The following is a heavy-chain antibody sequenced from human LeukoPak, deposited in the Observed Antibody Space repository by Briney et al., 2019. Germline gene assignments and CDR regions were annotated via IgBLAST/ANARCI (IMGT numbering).Heavy chain of an antibody. CDR2: INPNSGGT. Sequence: ASVKVSCMASGYTFTGYYMHWVRQAPGQGLEWMGRINPNSGGTNYAQKFQGRVTMTRDTSISTAYMELSRLRSDDTAVYYCARVGTGGYCPYFDYWGQGTLVTVSS. J-gene: IGHJ4*02. V-gene: IGHV1-2*06. CDR3: ARVGTGGYCPYFDY. CDR1: GYTFTGYY. D-gene: IGHD2-21*01.